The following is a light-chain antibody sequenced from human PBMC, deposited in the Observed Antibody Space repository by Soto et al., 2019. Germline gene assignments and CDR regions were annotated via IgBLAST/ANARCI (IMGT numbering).Light chain of an antibody. V-gene: IGKV3-11*01. CDR2: YTS. Sequence: EIVLTQSPATLSSSPGETATLSCRASQYVGTRLAWYQHKPGQAPRLLIYYTSNRATGIPARFSGSGSGTDFTLTISNLAPEDFAIDYCHQRQSWPRTFGQGTKVEIK. CDR1: QYVGTR. J-gene: IGKJ1*01. CDR3: HQRQSWPRT.